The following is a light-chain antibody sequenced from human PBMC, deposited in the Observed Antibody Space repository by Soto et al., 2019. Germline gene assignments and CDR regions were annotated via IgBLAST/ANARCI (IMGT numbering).Light chain of an antibody. CDR2: GAS. J-gene: IGKJ4*01. CDR3: QQYNNWPPLT. V-gene: IGKV3D-15*01. CDR1: QSVSSN. Sequence: EIVMTQSPATLSVSAGERVTLSCRASQSVSSNLAWYQQKPGQAPRLLIYGASTRATGIPARFSGSGSGTDFPLTISSLQSKDFAVYYGQQYNNWPPLTFGGGTKVEIK.